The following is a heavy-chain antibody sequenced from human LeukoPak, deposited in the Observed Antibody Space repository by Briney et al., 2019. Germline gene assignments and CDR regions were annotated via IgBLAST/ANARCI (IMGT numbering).Heavy chain of an antibody. Sequence: ASVRLLCEASGYIFTAYYMRWARQTPGTGLEWMGWIHPNSGDTNFAEKFRGRYTMTRDTAVSTAYMELTRLTSDDTAVYYCARPGKWWFDPRGERAPLTASS. D-gene: IGHD3-10*01. CDR3: ARPGKWWFDP. CDR2: IHPNSGDT. J-gene: IGHJ5*02. CDR1: GYIFTAYY. V-gene: IGHV1-2*02.